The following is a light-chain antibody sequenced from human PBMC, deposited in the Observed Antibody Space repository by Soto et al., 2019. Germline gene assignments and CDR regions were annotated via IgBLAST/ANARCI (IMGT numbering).Light chain of an antibody. J-gene: IGKJ4*01. CDR3: QQYNYWPVT. CDR1: QSINSD. CDR2: GAY. Sequence: EIVMTQSPATLAVSPGETTRLSCLDSQSINSDVAWYQQKLGQTPRLLIHGAYTRATGIAARFSGSGSGTECTLTISGLQSEDFATYYCQQYNYWPVTFGGGTKVEIK. V-gene: IGKV3-15*01.